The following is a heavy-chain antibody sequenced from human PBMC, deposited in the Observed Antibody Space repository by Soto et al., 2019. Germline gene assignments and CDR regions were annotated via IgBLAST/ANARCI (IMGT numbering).Heavy chain of an antibody. V-gene: IGHV4-34*01. J-gene: IGHJ6*02. D-gene: IGHD3-10*01. CDR2: INHSGST. CDR1: GGSFSGYY. CDR3: ARALGRWFGELPPYYYYGMDV. Sequence: LSLTCAVYGGSFSGYYWSWIRQSPGKGLEWIGEINHSGSTNYNPSLKSRVTISVDTSKNQFSLKLSSVTAADTAVYYCARALGRWFGELPPYYYYGMDVWGQGTTVTVSS.